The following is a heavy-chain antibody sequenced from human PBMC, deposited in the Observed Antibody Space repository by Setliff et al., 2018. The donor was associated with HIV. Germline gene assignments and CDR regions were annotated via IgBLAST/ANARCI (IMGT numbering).Heavy chain of an antibody. Sequence: SETLSLTFTVSGGSIRTGTYYWGWIRQPPGKGLEWIGSIYYDGRTFYKPSLESRLTISVDTSKNQFSLRLNSVTAADTAVYFCARGGAVSADFDSWGQGTLVTVSS. CDR2: IYYDGRT. CDR3: ARGGAVSADFDS. D-gene: IGHD3-16*01. CDR1: GGSIRTGTYY. V-gene: IGHV4-39*07. J-gene: IGHJ4*02.